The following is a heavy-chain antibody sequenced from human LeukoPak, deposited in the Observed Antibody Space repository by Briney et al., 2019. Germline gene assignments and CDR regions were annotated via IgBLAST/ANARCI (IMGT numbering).Heavy chain of an antibody. CDR2: IIPIFGTA. Sequence: SVKVSCKASGGTFSSYAISWVRQAPGQGLEWMGGIIPIFGTANYAQKFQGRVTITADESTGTAYMELSSLRSEDTAVYYCARGVRGELAYFDYWGQGTLVTVSS. J-gene: IGHJ4*02. CDR1: GGTFSSYA. D-gene: IGHD1-26*01. V-gene: IGHV1-69*01. CDR3: ARGVRGELAYFDY.